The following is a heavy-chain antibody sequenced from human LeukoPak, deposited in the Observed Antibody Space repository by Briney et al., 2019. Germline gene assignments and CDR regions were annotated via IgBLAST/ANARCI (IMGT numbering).Heavy chain of an antibody. V-gene: IGHV3-23*01. CDR2: ILGSGSST. J-gene: IGHJ5*02. CDR3: ARAKYDYGDPVGWFDP. Sequence: PGGSQRLSCEASGFTFSTYGMSWFRQAPGKGLEWVSSILGSGSSTYYADSVKGRFTISRDNSQNTLYLQMHTLRAEGTAIYYCARAKYDYGDPVGWFDPWGQGTLVTVSS. D-gene: IGHD4-17*01. CDR1: GFTFSTYG.